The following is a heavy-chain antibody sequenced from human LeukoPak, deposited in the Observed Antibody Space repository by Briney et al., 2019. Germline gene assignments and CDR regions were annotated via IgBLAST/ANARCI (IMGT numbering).Heavy chain of an antibody. V-gene: IGHV3-23*01. CDR2: ISGSGGST. J-gene: IGHJ6*02. CDR1: GFTFSSYS. Sequence: PGGSLRLSCAASGFTFSSYSMNWVRQAPGKGLGWVSAISGSGGSTYYADSVKGRFTISRDNSKNTLYLQMNSLRAEDTAVYYCAKVPAARYYYYGMDVWGQGTTVTVSS. CDR3: AKVPAARYYYYGMDV. D-gene: IGHD2-2*01.